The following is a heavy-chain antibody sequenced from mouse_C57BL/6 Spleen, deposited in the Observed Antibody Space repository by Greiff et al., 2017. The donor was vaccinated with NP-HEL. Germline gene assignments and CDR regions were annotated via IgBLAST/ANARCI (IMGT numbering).Heavy chain of an antibody. D-gene: IGHD1-1*01. Sequence: VQGVESGPGLVQPSQSLSITCTVSGFSLTSYGVHWVRQSPGKGLEWLGVIWSGGSTDYNAAFISRLSISKDNSKSQVFFKMNSLQADDTAIYYCARKAFITTVVAEWYFDVWGTGTTVTVSS. CDR2: IWSGGST. CDR3: ARKAFITTVVAEWYFDV. CDR1: GFSLTSYG. V-gene: IGHV2-2*01. J-gene: IGHJ1*03.